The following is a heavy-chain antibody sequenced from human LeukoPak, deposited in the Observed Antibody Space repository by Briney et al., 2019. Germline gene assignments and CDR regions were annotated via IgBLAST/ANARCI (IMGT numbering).Heavy chain of an antibody. CDR3: AKDSNGYSSSWHSFDY. CDR2: IWYDGSNK. V-gene: IGHV3-33*06. J-gene: IGHJ4*02. CDR1: GFTFSSYG. D-gene: IGHD6-13*01. Sequence: PGGSLRLSCAASGFTFSSYGMHWVRQAPGKGLEWVAVIWYDGSNKYYADSVKGRFTISRDNSKNTLYLQMNSLRAEDTAVYYCAKDSNGYSSSWHSFDYWGQGTLVTVSS.